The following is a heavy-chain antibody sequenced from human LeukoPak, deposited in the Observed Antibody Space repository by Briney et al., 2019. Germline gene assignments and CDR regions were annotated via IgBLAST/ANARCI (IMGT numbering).Heavy chain of an antibody. J-gene: IGHJ4*02. CDR1: GFTVNSNY. V-gene: IGHV3-53*01. CDR2: IYSSGTT. D-gene: IGHD6-13*01. CDR3: AREVKKGIAAAGSRDY. Sequence: QSGGTLRLSCAASGFTVNSNYMSWVRQAPGQGLEWVSIIYSSGTTYYADSVKGRFTISRDNSKNTLYLQMNSLRAEDTAVYYCAREVKKGIAAAGSRDYWGQGTLVTVS.